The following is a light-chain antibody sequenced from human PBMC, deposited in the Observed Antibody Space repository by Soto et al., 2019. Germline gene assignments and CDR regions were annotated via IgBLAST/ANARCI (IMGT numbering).Light chain of an antibody. CDR2: EVT. Sequence: QSALTQPASVSGSPGQSITISCTGTSSDVGTYNYVSWYQQHPGKAPKVMIYEVTYRPSGVSNRFSGSKSSNTASLTISGLQAEDEAEYYCSSYTGSSTLYVFGTGTKVTVL. V-gene: IGLV2-14*01. CDR1: SSDVGTYNY. J-gene: IGLJ1*01. CDR3: SSYTGSSTLYV.